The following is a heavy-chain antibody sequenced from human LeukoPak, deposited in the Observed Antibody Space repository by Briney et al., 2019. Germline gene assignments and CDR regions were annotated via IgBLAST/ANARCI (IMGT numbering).Heavy chain of an antibody. CDR3: ARANYYDGDY. CDR2: IYYSGNT. J-gene: IGHJ4*02. V-gene: IGHV4-59*01. Sequence: SETLSLTCTVSGGSLSSYYWSWIRQPPGKGLEWIAYIYYSGNTKYNPFLKSRVTISVVTSKTQFSLKLSSVTAADTAVYYCARANYYDGDYWGQGTLVTVSS. D-gene: IGHD3-22*01. CDR1: GGSLSSYY.